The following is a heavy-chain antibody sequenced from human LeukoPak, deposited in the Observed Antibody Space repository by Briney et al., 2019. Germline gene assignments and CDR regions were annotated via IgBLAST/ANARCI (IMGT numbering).Heavy chain of an antibody. CDR3: AKDLGFSSSWYYFDY. D-gene: IGHD6-13*01. J-gene: IGHJ4*02. V-gene: IGHV3-23*01. CDR1: GITSSSYA. Sequence: GGSLRLSRVASGITSSSYAMSWVRQAPGKGREWVSGISGNGGSTYYADSVKGRSTISRDNSKNTLYLQMNSLRAEDTAVYYCAKDLGFSSSWYYFDYWGQGTLVTVSS. CDR2: ISGNGGST.